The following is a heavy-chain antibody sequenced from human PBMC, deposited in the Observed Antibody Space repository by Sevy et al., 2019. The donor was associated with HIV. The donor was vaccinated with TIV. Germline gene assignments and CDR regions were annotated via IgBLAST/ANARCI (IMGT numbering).Heavy chain of an antibody. V-gene: IGHV5-51*01. CDR3: ARQPSGYGDYIGY. J-gene: IGHJ4*02. D-gene: IGHD4-17*01. CDR2: IYPVDSDA. Sequence: GESLKISCKGSGYRFTNYWIGWVRQVPGKGLEGMGIIYPVDSDARYRPSFQGQVTMSVDKSTGTAYLQWNSLKASDTAMYYCARQPSGYGDYIGYWGQGTLVTVSS. CDR1: GYRFTNYW.